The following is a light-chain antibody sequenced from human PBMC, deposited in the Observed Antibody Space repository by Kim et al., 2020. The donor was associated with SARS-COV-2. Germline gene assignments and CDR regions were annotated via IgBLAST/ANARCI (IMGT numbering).Light chain of an antibody. V-gene: IGKV3-11*01. J-gene: IGKJ1*01. Sequence: SPGQRPTLSCRASQIVSTFLSWSQQRPRQAPRLVISGASSRATDIPDRFSGSGSETDFTLTISSLEAEDFAVYYCQQRSNWPWTFGPGTKVEIK. CDR1: QIVSTF. CDR2: GAS. CDR3: QQRSNWPWT.